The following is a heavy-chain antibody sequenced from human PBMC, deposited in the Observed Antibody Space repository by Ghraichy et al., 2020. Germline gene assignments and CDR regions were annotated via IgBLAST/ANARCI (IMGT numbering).Heavy chain of an antibody. V-gene: IGHV3-74*01. CDR2: INSDGSST. CDR3: AREEKITTRIYGGNPYYYYGMDV. D-gene: IGHD4-23*01. Sequence: GGSLRLSCAASGFTFSSYWMHWVRQAPGKGLVWVSRINSDGSSTSYADSVKGRFTISRDNAKNTLYLQMNSLRAEDTAVYYCAREEKITTRIYGGNPYYYYGMDVWGQGTTVTVSS. J-gene: IGHJ6*02. CDR1: GFTFSSYW.